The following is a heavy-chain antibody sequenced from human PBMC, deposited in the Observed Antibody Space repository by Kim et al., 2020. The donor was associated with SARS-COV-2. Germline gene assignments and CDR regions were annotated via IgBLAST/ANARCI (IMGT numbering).Heavy chain of an antibody. CDR3: ATSCSITSCHWFDP. CDR1: GYTLTELS. Sequence: ASVKVSCKVSGYTLTELSMHWVRQAPGKGLEWMGGFDPEDGETIYAQKFQGRVTMTEDTSTDTAYMELSSLRSEDTAVYYCATSCSITSCHWFDPCGQGTLVTAAS. CDR2: FDPEDGET. J-gene: IGHJ5*02. D-gene: IGHD2-2*01. V-gene: IGHV1-24*01.